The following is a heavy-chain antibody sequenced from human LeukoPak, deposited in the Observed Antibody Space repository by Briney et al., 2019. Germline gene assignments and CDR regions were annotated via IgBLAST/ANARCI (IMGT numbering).Heavy chain of an antibody. J-gene: IGHJ6*02. CDR3: TTVSLQAYYYYAMDV. V-gene: IGHV3-15*01. CDR2: IKNKIDGGTP. Sequence: GGSLRLSCAASGFTFSNAWVSWVRQAPGKGLEWVGRIKNKIDGGTPDYAAAVQGRFTISRDDSKNTLYLHMNSLKTEDTALYYCTTVSLQAYYYYAMDVWGQGTTVTVSS. CDR1: GFTFSNAW.